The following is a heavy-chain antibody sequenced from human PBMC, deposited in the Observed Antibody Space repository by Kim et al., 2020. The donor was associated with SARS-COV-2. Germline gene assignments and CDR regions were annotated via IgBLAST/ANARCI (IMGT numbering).Heavy chain of an antibody. CDR2: ISGGGGST. Sequence: GGSLRLSCAASGFTFSSYAMSWVRQAPGKGLEWVSAISGGGGSTYYADSVKGRFTISRDNSKNTLYLQMNSLRAEDTAVYYCAKGGSGSYGGLFDYWGQGSLVTVSS. J-gene: IGHJ4*02. CDR1: GFTFSSYA. CDR3: AKGGSGSYGGLFDY. D-gene: IGHD1-26*01. V-gene: IGHV3-23*01.